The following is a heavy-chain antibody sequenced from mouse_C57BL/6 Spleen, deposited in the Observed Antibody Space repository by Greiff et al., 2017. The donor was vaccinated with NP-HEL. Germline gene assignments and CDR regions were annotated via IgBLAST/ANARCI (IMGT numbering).Heavy chain of an antibody. CDR2: INPGSGGT. CDR1: GYAFTNYL. J-gene: IGHJ1*03. V-gene: IGHV1-54*01. Sequence: VKLQQSGAELVRPGTSVKVSCKASGYAFTNYLIEWVKQRPGKGLEWIGVINPGSGGTNYNEKFKGKATLTAEKSSSTAYMQLSSLTSEDSAVYFCARDYDYANFDVWGTGTTVTVSS. CDR3: ARDYDYANFDV. D-gene: IGHD2-4*01.